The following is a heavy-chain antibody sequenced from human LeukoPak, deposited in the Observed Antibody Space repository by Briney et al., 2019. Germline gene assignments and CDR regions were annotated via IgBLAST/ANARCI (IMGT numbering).Heavy chain of an antibody. D-gene: IGHD1-26*01. Sequence: SETLSLTCTVSGGSISSSSYYWGWICQPPGKGLEWIGSIYYSGSTYYNPSLKSRVTISVDTSKNQFSLKLSSVTAADTAVYYCASLDHSGNFDYWGQGTLVTVSS. CDR1: GGSISSSSYY. CDR2: IYYSGST. CDR3: ASLDHSGNFDY. J-gene: IGHJ4*02. V-gene: IGHV4-39*01.